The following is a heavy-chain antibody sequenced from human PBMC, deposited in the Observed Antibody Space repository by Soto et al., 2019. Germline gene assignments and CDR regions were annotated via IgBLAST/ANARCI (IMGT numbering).Heavy chain of an antibody. CDR1: GYTFTSHG. J-gene: IGHJ4*02. D-gene: IGHD4-17*01. CDR3: ASWAGQTHDFGGPFDS. Sequence: QVQLVQSGVEVKKPGASVKVSCKASGYTFTSHGINWVRQAPGQGLEWMGWISGYNGNTNYAQKFQGRVTMTTDTSTNTAYMELRSLKSDDTAVYYCASWAGQTHDFGGPFDSWGQGTLVTVSS. CDR2: ISGYNGNT. V-gene: IGHV1-18*04.